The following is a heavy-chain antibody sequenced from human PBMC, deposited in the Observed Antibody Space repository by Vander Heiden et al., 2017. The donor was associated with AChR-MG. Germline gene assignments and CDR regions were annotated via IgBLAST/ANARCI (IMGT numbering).Heavy chain of an antibody. Sequence: QVQLVESGGGVVQPGRSLRLSCAAPGFTFSSYGMHWVRQAPGKGLEWVAVISYDGSNKYYADSVKGRFTISRDNSKNTLYLQMNSLRAEDTAVYYCAKGGGRELYGVAFDIWGQGTMVTVSS. CDR1: GFTFSSYG. J-gene: IGHJ3*02. CDR2: ISYDGSNK. D-gene: IGHD4-17*01. V-gene: IGHV3-30*18. CDR3: AKGGGRELYGVAFDI.